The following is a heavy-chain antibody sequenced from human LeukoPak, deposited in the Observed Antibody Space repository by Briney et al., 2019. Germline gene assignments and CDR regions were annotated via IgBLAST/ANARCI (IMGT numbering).Heavy chain of an antibody. Sequence: PGGSLRLSCAASGFTFSSYAMSWVRQAPGKGLEWVSAISGSGGSTYYADSVRGRFTISRDNSKNTLYLQMNSLRAEDTAVYYCARKLGGKKQFDYWGQGTLVTVSS. CDR3: ARKLGGKKQFDY. J-gene: IGHJ4*02. D-gene: IGHD3-3*02. CDR1: GFTFSSYA. V-gene: IGHV3-23*01. CDR2: ISGSGGST.